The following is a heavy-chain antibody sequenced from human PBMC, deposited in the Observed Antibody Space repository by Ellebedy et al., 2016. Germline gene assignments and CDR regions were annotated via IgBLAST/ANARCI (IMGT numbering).Heavy chain of an antibody. D-gene: IGHD5-24*01. J-gene: IGHJ4*02. V-gene: IGHV4-39*01. Sequence: SETLSLTCIVSGGSISSDSGSYYWGWIRQPPGQGLELIGNIYQSGTAYYNPSLEGRVTISIDLFKNQLFLNLISVTAADTAVYYCTRCARNGFQKVGSCDYWGQGHLVTISS. CDR3: TRCARNGFQKVGSCDY. CDR2: IYQSGTA. CDR1: GGSISSDSGSYY.